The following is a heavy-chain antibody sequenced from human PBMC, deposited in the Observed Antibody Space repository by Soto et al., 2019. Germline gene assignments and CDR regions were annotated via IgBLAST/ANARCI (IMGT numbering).Heavy chain of an antibody. CDR3: ASTTGPWYGAFDI. CDR1: GGTFSSYA. D-gene: IGHD6-13*01. CDR2: IIPILGIA. Sequence: SVKVSCKASGGTFSSYAISWVRQAPGQGFEWMGRIIPILGIANYAQKLQGRVTITADKSTSTAYMELSSLRSEDTAVYYCASTTGPWYGAFDIWGQGNPGHRLL. J-gene: IGHJ3*02. V-gene: IGHV1-69*04.